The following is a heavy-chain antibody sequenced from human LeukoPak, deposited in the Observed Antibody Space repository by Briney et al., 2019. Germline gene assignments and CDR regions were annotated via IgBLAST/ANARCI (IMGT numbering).Heavy chain of an antibody. J-gene: IGHJ1*01. CDR2: MNPNSGNT. V-gene: IGHV1-8*01. CDR3: ARVGPYGDSAEYFQH. D-gene: IGHD4-17*01. CDR1: GYTFTSYD. Sequence: TSVKVSCKASGYTFTSYDINWVRQATGQGLEWMGWMNPNSGNTGYAQKFQGRVTMTTNTSISTAYMELSSLRSEDTAVYYCARVGPYGDSAEYFQHWGQGTLVTVSS.